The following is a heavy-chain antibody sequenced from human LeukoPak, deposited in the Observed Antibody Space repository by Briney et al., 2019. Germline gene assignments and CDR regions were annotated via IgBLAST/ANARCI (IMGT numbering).Heavy chain of an antibody. CDR2: IYSGGST. CDR3: ARVQLRSRVGYFDY. CDR1: GFTFSNAW. Sequence: PGGSLRLSCAASGFTFSNAWMSWVRQAPGKGLEWVSVIYSGGSTYSADSVKGRFTISRDNSKNTVYLQMNSLRAEDTAVYYCARVQLRSRVGYFDYWGQGTLVTVSS. J-gene: IGHJ4*02. V-gene: IGHV3-66*01. D-gene: IGHD5-24*01.